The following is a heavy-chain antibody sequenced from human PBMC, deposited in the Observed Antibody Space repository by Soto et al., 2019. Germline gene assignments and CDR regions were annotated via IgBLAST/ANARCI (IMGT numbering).Heavy chain of an antibody. Sequence: PSETLSLTCTVSGGSISSGPYYWGWIRQHPGKGLEWIGFIYYSGNTYYNPSLKNRVTISVDTSKNQFSLNLSSVTAADTAVYYCETANLQLGTFDYWGQGTQVTVSS. D-gene: IGHD7-27*01. J-gene: IGHJ4*02. CDR3: ETANLQLGTFDY. CDR2: IYYSGNT. V-gene: IGHV4-31*03. CDR1: GGSISSGPYY.